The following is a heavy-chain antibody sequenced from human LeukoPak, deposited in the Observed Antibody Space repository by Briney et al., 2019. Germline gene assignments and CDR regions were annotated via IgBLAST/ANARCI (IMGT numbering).Heavy chain of an antibody. Sequence: SETLSLTCAVYGGSFSGYYWSWIRQPPGKGLEWIGEINHSGSTNYNPSLKSRVTISVDTSKNQFSLKLSSVTAADTAVYYCAKGSWSAPGYWGQGTLVTVSS. J-gene: IGHJ4*02. V-gene: IGHV4-34*01. D-gene: IGHD6-13*01. CDR2: INHSGST. CDR3: AKGSWSAPGY. CDR1: GGSFSGYY.